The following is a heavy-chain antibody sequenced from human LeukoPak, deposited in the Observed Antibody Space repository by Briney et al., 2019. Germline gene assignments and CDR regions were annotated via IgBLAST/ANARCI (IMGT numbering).Heavy chain of an antibody. J-gene: IGHJ3*02. D-gene: IGHD4/OR15-4a*01. CDR2: IYYSGST. CDR1: GGSISSSSYY. Sequence: SETLSLTCTVLGGSISSSSYYWGWIRQPPGKGLEWIGSIYYSGSTYYNPSLKSRVTISVDTSKNQFSLKLSSVTAADTAVYYCARQTLRLTDAFDIWGQGTMVTVSS. CDR3: ARQTLRLTDAFDI. V-gene: IGHV4-39*01.